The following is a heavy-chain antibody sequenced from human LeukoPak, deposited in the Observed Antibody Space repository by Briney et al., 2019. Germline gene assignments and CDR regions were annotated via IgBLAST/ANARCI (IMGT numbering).Heavy chain of an antibody. CDR1: GFTFDDYA. J-gene: IGHJ4*02. Sequence: GRSLRLSCAASGFTFDDYAMHWVRQAPGKGLEWVSGISWNSGSIGYADSVKGRFTSSRDNAKNSLYLQMNSLGAEDTALYYCAKDSTVTTVNWGQGTLVTVSS. V-gene: IGHV3-9*01. CDR2: ISWNSGSI. D-gene: IGHD4-17*01. CDR3: AKDSTVTTVN.